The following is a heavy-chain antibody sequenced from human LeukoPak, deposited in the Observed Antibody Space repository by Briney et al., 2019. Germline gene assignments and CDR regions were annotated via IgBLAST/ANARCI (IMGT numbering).Heavy chain of an antibody. V-gene: IGHV4-59*01. Sequence: SETLSLTCTVSGDSISSYSWSWIRQPPGKGLEWIGYIYHSGSTNYNPSLKSRVTISADTSKDRFSLKLASVTAADTAVYYCATGYSSTWYYFDYCGQGTLVTVSS. CDR1: GDSISSYS. D-gene: IGHD6-13*01. CDR3: ATGYSSTWYYFDY. J-gene: IGHJ4*02. CDR2: IYHSGST.